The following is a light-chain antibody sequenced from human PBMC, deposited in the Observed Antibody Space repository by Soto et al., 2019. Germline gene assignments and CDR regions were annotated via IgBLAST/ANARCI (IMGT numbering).Light chain of an antibody. V-gene: IGKV3-20*01. CDR1: QSVSSNH. Sequence: EIVLTQSPGTLSLSPGERATLSCRASQSVSSNHLAWYQQRPGQSPRRLIFGASKRATGIPDRFSGSGSGTDFTLTISSLETEDFAVYYCQQYGSTPYTFGQGTKVDIK. CDR2: GAS. J-gene: IGKJ2*01. CDR3: QQYGSTPYT.